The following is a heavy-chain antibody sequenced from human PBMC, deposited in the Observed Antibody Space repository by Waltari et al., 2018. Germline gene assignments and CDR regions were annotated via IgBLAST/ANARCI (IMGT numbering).Heavy chain of an antibody. V-gene: IGHV3-33*01. CDR2: IWYDGSNK. Sequence: QVQLVESGGGVVQPGRSLRLSCAASGFTFSSYGMHWVRQAPGKGLEWVAVIWYDGSNKYYADAVNGRFTISSDNSKNTLYLQMTSLRAEDTAVYYCARGGEAGCSGGSCYSTIQLYYYGMDVWGQGTTVTVSS. CDR1: GFTFSSYG. D-gene: IGHD2-15*01. J-gene: IGHJ6*02. CDR3: ARGGEAGCSGGSCYSTIQLYYYGMDV.